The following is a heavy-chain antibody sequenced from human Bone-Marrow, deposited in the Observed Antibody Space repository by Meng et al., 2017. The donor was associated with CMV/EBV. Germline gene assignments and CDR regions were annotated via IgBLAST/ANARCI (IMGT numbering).Heavy chain of an antibody. CDR1: GGTFSSYA. J-gene: IGHJ3*02. D-gene: IGHD3-9*01. V-gene: IGHV1-69*05. CDR2: IIPIFGTA. Sequence: SVKVSCKASGGTFSSYAISWVRQAPGQGLEWMGGIIPIFGTANSAQKFQGRVTITTDESTSTAYMELSSPRSEDTAVYYCARDAYYDILTNYYTLGAFDIWGQGTMVTVSS. CDR3: ARDAYYDILTNYYTLGAFDI.